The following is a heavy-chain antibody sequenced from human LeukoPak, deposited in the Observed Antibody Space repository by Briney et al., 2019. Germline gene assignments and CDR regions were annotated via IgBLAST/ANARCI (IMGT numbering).Heavy chain of an antibody. D-gene: IGHD1-26*01. V-gene: IGHV1-2*02. CDR3: ARARRGGSYFAY. CDR1: GYTFNNYY. CDR2: VYPKTGVT. J-gene: IGHJ4*02. Sequence: ASVKVSCKASGYTFNNYYMHWARLAPGQGLEWMGWVYPKTGVTNYAQNFQGRVTMTRDTSISTAYMELSRLRSDDTAVYYCARARRGGSYFAYWGQETLVTVSS.